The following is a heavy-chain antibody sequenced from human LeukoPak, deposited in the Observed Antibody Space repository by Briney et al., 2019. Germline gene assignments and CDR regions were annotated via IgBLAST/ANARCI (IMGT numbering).Heavy chain of an antibody. V-gene: IGHV4-59*01. D-gene: IGHD1-1*01. CDR2: MPYSVTT. CDR3: ARERTAGTNLNWFDP. J-gene: IGHJ5*02. CDR1: GGSISMYY. Sequence: SQTLSLTCTLAGGSISMYYSGWIRQLPEKGLGWIGYMPYSVTTNFNPTLRTRSTISVDTSKNQSTLKLSTVTAANTPGFYGARERTAGTNLNWFDPWGQGTLVTVSS.